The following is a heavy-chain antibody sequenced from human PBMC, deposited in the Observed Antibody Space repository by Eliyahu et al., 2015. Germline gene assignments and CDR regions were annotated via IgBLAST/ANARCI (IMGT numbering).Heavy chain of an antibody. CDR2: ISGSGGHI. CDR1: GFTFTDYS. Sequence: EVQLLESGGGLVQPGGSLXLSCAASGFTFTDYSMSWVRQAPGKGLDWVSIISGSGGHIFYADSVKGRFTISRDNSDNTLYLQMNSLRAEDTAVYYCAKGAPGAPTRHFDYWGQGNLVTVSS. CDR3: AKGAPGAPTRHFDY. V-gene: IGHV3-23*01. J-gene: IGHJ4*02. D-gene: IGHD1-26*01.